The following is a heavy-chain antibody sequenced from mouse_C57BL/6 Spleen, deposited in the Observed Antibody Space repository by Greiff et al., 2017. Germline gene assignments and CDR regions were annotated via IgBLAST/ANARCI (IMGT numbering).Heavy chain of an antibody. D-gene: IGHD2-5*01. V-gene: IGHV1-39*01. CDR2: INPNNGTT. CDR3: ASQNYYSNYDY. Sequence: LVESGPELVKPGASVKISCKASGYSFTDYNMNWVKQSNGKSLEWIGVINPNNGTTSYNQKFKGKATLTVDQSSSTAYMQLNSLTSEDSAVYYCASQNYYSNYDYWGQGTTLTVSS. CDR1: GYSFTDYN. J-gene: IGHJ2*01.